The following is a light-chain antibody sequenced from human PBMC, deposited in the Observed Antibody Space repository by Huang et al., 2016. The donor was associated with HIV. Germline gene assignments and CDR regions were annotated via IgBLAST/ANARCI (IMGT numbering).Light chain of an antibody. Sequence: EIVMTQSPATLSESPGERATLSCRASQSVSSNLAWYQQTPGQAPRLLIYDSSTRATAIPARFSGSGSGTEFTLTISSLQSEDCAVYYCQQYYNWPLYTFGQGTKLEIK. J-gene: IGKJ2*01. CDR3: QQYYNWPLYT. V-gene: IGKV3-15*01. CDR2: DSS. CDR1: QSVSSN.